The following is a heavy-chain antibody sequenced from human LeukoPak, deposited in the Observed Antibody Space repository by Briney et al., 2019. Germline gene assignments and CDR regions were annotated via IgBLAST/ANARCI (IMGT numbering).Heavy chain of an antibody. CDR2: IYYSGST. D-gene: IGHD6-19*01. J-gene: IGHJ4*02. Sequence: SETLSLTCTVSGGSISSYYWSWIRQPPGKGLEWIGYIYYSGSTNYNPSLKSRVTISVDTSKHQFSLKLSSVTAADTAVYYCARDLAVAGTGLDYWGQGTLVTVSS. CDR3: ARDLAVAGTGLDY. V-gene: IGHV4-59*01. CDR1: GGSISSYY.